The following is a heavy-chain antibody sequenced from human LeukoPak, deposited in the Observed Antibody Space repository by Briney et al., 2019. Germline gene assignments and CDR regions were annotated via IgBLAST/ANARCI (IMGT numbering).Heavy chain of an antibody. CDR2: INPSGGST. D-gene: IGHD3-22*01. Sequence: GASVKVSCKASGYTFASYDIGWVRQAPGQGLEWMGIINPSGGSTSYAQKFQGRVTMTRDTSTSTVYMELSSLRSEDTAVYYCARATDYYDSSGQYNWFDPWGQGTLVTVSS. CDR1: GYTFASYD. V-gene: IGHV1-46*01. J-gene: IGHJ5*02. CDR3: ARATDYYDSSGQYNWFDP.